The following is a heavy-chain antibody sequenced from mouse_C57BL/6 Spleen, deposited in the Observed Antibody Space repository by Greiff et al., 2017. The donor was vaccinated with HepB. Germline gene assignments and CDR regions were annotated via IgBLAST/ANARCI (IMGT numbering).Heavy chain of an antibody. Sequence: VQLQQSGAELVRPGASVTLSCKASGYTFTDYEMHWVKQTPVHGLEWIGAIDPETGGTAYNQKFKGQAILTADKSSSTAYMELRSLTSEDSAVYYSTRWDYYGSSFYFDYWGQGTTLTVSS. D-gene: IGHD1-1*01. CDR1: GYTFTDYE. CDR3: TRWDYYGSSFYFDY. CDR2: IDPETGGT. V-gene: IGHV1-15*01. J-gene: IGHJ2*01.